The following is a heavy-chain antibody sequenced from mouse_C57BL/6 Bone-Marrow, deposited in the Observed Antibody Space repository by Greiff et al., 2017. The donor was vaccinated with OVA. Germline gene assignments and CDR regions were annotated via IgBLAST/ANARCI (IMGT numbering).Heavy chain of an antibody. J-gene: IGHJ4*01. CDR2: IYPGNGNT. Sequence: LQESGAELVRPGASVKMSCKASGYTFTSYNMHWVKQTPRQGLEWIGAIYPGNGNTSYNQKFKGKAILPVDKSSSTAYMQLSSLTSEDSAVYFCARRNYCNYLYYAMDYWGQGTSVTVSS. CDR3: ARRNYCNYLYYAMDY. CDR1: GYTFTSYN. V-gene: IGHV1-12*01. D-gene: IGHD2-1*01.